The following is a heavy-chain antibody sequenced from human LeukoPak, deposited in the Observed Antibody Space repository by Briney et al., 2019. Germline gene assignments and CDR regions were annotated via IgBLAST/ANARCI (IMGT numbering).Heavy chain of an antibody. CDR3: ARVAVVVVPAAGGSFNWFDP. CDR2: INSDVSST. D-gene: IGHD2-2*01. J-gene: IGHJ5*02. Sequence: GGSLRLSCAASGFTFSSYWMHWVRQAPGKGLVWVSRINSDVSSTSYADSVKGRFTISRDNAKNTLYLQMKSLRAEDTAVYYCARVAVVVVPAAGGSFNWFDPWGQGTLVTVSS. V-gene: IGHV3-74*01. CDR1: GFTFSSYW.